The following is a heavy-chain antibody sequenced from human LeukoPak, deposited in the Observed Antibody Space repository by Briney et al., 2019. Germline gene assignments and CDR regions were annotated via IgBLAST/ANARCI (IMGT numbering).Heavy chain of an antibody. CDR3: AREGSSSHYYYYYMDV. Sequence: SQTLPLTCAISGDSVSSNSAAWNWIRQSPSRGLEWLGRTYYRSKWYNDYAVSVKSRITINPDTSKNHFYLQLNSVAPEDTAVYYCAREGSSSHYYYYYMDVWGKGTTVTVSS. D-gene: IGHD6-6*01. V-gene: IGHV6-1*01. CDR1: GDSVSSNSAA. CDR2: TYYRSKWYN. J-gene: IGHJ6*03.